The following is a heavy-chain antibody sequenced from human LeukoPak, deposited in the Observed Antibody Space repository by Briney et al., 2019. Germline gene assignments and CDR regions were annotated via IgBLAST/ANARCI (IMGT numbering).Heavy chain of an antibody. Sequence: PGGSLRLSCAVSGFTFSSYNMNWVRQAPGKGLEWVSSISTSSIYIYYADSLKGRFTISRDNARHSLYLQMNSLRAEDTAVYYCAREGYYDSGGAFDIWGQGTMVTVSS. J-gene: IGHJ3*02. D-gene: IGHD3-22*01. CDR2: ISTSSIYI. CDR1: GFTFSSYN. CDR3: AREGYYDSGGAFDI. V-gene: IGHV3-21*01.